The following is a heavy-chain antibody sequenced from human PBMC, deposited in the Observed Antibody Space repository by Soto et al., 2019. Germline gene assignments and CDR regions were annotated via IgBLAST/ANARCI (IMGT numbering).Heavy chain of an antibody. Sequence: EVQLLESGGALVQPGGSLRLSCTASGFSFRNYALSCVRLAPGKVLEWVSTFSAGGRTYYADSVKGRFTIARGSFRNTVDLQISNLRPAATAVYYCAKESMPEDNGVTLLVYWWQGSRVTVSS. CDR2: FSAGGRT. CDR3: AKESMPEDNGVTLLVY. CDR1: GFSFRNYA. J-gene: IGHJ4*02. V-gene: IGHV3-23*01. D-gene: IGHD4-17*01.